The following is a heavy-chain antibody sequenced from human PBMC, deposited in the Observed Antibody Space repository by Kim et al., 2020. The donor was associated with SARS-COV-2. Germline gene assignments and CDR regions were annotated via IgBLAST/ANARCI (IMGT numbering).Heavy chain of an antibody. V-gene: IGHV3-33*01. CDR1: GFTFSSYG. CDR3: ASDQNYEFWSGSYTKLPPSQHIVRGDAFDI. CDR2: IWYDGSNK. Sequence: GGSLRLSCAASGFTFSSYGMHWVRQAPGKGLEWVAVIWYDGSNKYYADSVKGRFTISRDNSKNTLYLQMNSLRAEDTAVYYCASDQNYEFWSGSYTKLPPSQHIVRGDAFDIWGQVTMVTVSS. D-gene: IGHD3-3*01. J-gene: IGHJ3*02.